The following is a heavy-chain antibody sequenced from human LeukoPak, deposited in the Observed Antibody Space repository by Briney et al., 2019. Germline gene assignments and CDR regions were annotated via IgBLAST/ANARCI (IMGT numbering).Heavy chain of an antibody. CDR1: GFTFDDYT. Sequence: PGGSLRPSCAASGFTFDDYTMHWVRQAPGKGLEWVSLISWDGGSTYYADSVKGRFTISRDNSKNSLYLQMNSLRTEDTALYYCAKDKSGGSYFDYWGQGTLVTVSS. CDR2: ISWDGGST. V-gene: IGHV3-43*01. J-gene: IGHJ4*02. CDR3: AKDKSGGSYFDY. D-gene: IGHD1-26*01.